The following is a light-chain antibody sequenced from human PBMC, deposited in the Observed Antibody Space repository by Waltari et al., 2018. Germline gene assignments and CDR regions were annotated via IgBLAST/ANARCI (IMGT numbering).Light chain of an antibody. V-gene: IGKV1-39*01. Sequence: DIQMTQSPSSLSASVGDRVTITCRASQSISSYLNWYQQKPGKAPKLLIYAASSLQSGVASRFSGSGSGTDFTLTISSLQPEDFATYYCQQSYSTLRITFGQGTRLEIK. CDR2: AAS. J-gene: IGKJ5*01. CDR3: QQSYSTLRIT. CDR1: QSISSY.